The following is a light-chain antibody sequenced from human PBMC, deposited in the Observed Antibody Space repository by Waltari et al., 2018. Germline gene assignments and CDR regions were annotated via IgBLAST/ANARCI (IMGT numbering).Light chain of an antibody. CDR3: AVWDDDLGGV. J-gene: IGLJ3*02. CDR1: NSNLGSNS. V-gene: IGLV1-44*01. Sequence: QPVLTQPPSVSGTPGQRVTISCSGSNSNLGSNSVNWYQQPPGTAPKLLIYNNNQGPSGVPDRFSASKSGTSASLAITGLQSEDEADYYCAVWDDDLGGVFGGGTKLTVL. CDR2: NNN.